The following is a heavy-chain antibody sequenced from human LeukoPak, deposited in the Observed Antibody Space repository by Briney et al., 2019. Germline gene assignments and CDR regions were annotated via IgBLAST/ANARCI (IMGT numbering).Heavy chain of an antibody. CDR3: ARSSLQYSSGWYDP. J-gene: IGHJ5*02. V-gene: IGHV5-51*01. CDR2: IYPGDSDT. D-gene: IGHD6-19*01. CDR1: GYSFTTYW. Sequence: KPGESLKISCKGSGYSFTTYWIGWVRQMPGKGLEWMGIIYPGDSDTRYSPSFQGQVTMSVDESISTAYLQWSSLKASDTAMYYCARSSLQYSSGWYDPWGQGTLVTVSS.